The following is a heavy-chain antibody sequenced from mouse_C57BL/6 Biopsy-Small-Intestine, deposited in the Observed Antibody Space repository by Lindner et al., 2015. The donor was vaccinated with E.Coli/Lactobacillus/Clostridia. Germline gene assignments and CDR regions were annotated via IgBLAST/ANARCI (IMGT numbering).Heavy chain of an antibody. CDR1: GYAFTNYL. CDR3: ARSNPYAMDY. Sequence: VQLQESGAELVRPGTSVKVSCKASGYAFTNYLIEWVKQRPGQGLEWIGVINPGSGGTNYNEKFKGKATLTADKSSSTAYMQLSSLTSEDSAVYFCARSNPYAMDYWGQGTSVTVSS. D-gene: IGHD4-1*01. J-gene: IGHJ4*01. V-gene: IGHV1-54*01. CDR2: INPGSGGT.